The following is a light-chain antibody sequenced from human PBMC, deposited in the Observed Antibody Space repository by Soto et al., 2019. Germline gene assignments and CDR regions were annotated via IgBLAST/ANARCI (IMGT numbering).Light chain of an antibody. J-gene: IGLJ3*02. CDR1: SVDINY. Sequence: QSALTQPPSASGSRGQSVTISCTGTSVDINYVSWFQQHPGKAPKLIICEVTKRPSGVPDRFSGSKSGNTASLTVSGLQDDAEADYYCSSYAGRDIWVFGGGTKLTV. V-gene: IGLV2-8*01. CDR3: SSYAGRDIWV. CDR2: EVT.